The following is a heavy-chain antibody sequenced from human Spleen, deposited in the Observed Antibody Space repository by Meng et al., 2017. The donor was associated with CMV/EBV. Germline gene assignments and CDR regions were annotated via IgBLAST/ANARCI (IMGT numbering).Heavy chain of an antibody. CDR1: GGSFSDYY. J-gene: IGHJ4*02. V-gene: IGHV4-34*01. CDR3: ARPLGNTVAFDY. CDR2: INHSGST. D-gene: IGHD2-8*02. Sequence: TCAVYGGSFSDYYWTWIRQPPGKGLEWIGEINHSGSTNYNPSLKSRVTILVDTSKNQFSLRLSSVTAANTAVYYCARPLGNTVAFDYWGQGTLVTVSS.